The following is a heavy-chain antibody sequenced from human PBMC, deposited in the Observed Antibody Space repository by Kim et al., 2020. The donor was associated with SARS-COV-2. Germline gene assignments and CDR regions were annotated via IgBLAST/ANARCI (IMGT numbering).Heavy chain of an antibody. CDR2: IYYSGST. D-gene: IGHD3-22*01. CDR3: ASMTPDSSGYYYVLDY. J-gene: IGHJ4*02. CDR1: GGSISSGGYY. Sequence: SETLSLTCTVSGGSISSGGYYWSWIRQHPGKGLEWIGYIYYSGSTYYNPSLKSRVTISVDTSKNQFSLKLSSVTAADTAVYYCASMTPDSSGYYYVLDYCGQGTLVTVSS. V-gene: IGHV4-31*03.